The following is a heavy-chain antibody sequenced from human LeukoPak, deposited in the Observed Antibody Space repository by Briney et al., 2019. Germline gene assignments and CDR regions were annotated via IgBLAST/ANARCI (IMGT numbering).Heavy chain of an antibody. J-gene: IGHJ4*02. Sequence: GASVKVSCKASGYTFTGSYMHWVRQAPGQGLEWMGWINPNSGGTNYAQKFQGRVTMTRDTSISTAYMELSRLRSDDTAVYYCAREVRTLYDSSGYLGYWGQGTLVTVSS. CDR3: AREVRTLYDSSGYLGY. D-gene: IGHD3-22*01. CDR2: INPNSGGT. CDR1: GYTFTGSY. V-gene: IGHV1-2*02.